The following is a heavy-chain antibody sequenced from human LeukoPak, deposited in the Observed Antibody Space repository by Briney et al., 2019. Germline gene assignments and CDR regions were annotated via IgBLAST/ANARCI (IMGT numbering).Heavy chain of an antibody. CDR2: ISSNGGST. D-gene: IGHD1-1*01. J-gene: IGHJ4*02. CDR1: GFTFSSYA. Sequence: GGSLRLSCAASGFTFSSYAMHWVRQAPGKGLEYVSAISSNGGSTYYANSVKGRFTISRDNSKNTLYLQMGSLRAEDMAVYYCARMSGGGNDGNIDYWGQGTLVTVSS. CDR3: ARMSGGGNDGNIDY. V-gene: IGHV3-64*01.